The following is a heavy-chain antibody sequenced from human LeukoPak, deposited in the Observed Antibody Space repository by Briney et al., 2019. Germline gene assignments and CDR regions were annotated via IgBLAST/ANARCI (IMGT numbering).Heavy chain of an antibody. CDR2: LYYSGTT. J-gene: IGHJ4*02. CDR3: ASLYGSGSYYPSDY. CDR1: GGSINSNLDY. Sequence: SETLSLTYTVSGGSINSNLDYWGWLRQPPGKGLDWIGSLYYSGTTYYNPSLESRVTISVDTSKNQFSLKLSSVTAADTAVYYCASLYGSGSYYPSDYWGQGTLVTVSS. D-gene: IGHD3-10*01. V-gene: IGHV4-39*07.